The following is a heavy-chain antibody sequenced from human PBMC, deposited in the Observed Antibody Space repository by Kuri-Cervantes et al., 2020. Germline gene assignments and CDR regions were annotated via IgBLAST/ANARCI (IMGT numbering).Heavy chain of an antibody. CDR3: AGYSSGWRYYYYGMDV. Sequence: GSLRLSCTISGGSISGNYWSWIRQPPGKGLEWIGYIYYSGSTNYNPSLKSRVTILVDTSKNQFSLKLSSVTAADTAVYYCAGYSSGWRYYYYGMDVWGQGTTVTVSS. V-gene: IGHV4-59*01. D-gene: IGHD6-19*01. CDR2: IYYSGST. J-gene: IGHJ6*02. CDR1: GGSISGNY.